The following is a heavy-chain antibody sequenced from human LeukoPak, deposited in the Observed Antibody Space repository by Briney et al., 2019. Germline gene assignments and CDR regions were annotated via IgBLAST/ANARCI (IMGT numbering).Heavy chain of an antibody. D-gene: IGHD6-19*01. CDR3: VTTLGSGWKFDY. V-gene: IGHV3-30*03. Sequence: GRSLRLSCAASGFTFRSYGMHWVRQAPGKGLEWVAVISYDESYKYYADSVKGRFTISRDSSKNTLYLQINSLRAEDTAVYYCVTTLGSGWKFDYWGQGTLVTVSS. CDR1: GFTFRSYG. J-gene: IGHJ4*02. CDR2: ISYDESYK.